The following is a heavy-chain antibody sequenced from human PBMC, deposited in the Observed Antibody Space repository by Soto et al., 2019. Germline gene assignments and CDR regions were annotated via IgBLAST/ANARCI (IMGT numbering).Heavy chain of an antibody. CDR2: ISYDGSNK. CDR3: VRGDPYYGMDV. V-gene: IGHV3-30*03. D-gene: IGHD2-21*02. J-gene: IGHJ6*02. CDR1: GFSSSNYF. Sequence: QVQLVESGGGVVQPGRSLRLSCVASGFSSSNYFMHWVRQAPGKGQEWVAAISYDGSNKHYLDAVKGRFTISRDNSKNTLYLQMNSQRGEDTAVYSCVRGDPYYGMDVWGQGTTVTVSS.